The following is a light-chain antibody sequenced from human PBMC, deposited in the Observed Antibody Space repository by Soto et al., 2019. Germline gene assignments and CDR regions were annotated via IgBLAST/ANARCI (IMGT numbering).Light chain of an antibody. CDR2: EVN. Sequence: QSVLTQPPSASGSPGQSVAIFCTGTSSDVGAYNYVSWYQQHPGKAPKLMIYEVNKRPSGVPDRFSGSKSGNTASLTVSGLQDEDEADYYCSSYAGSSNVFGTGTKLTVL. J-gene: IGLJ1*01. CDR3: SSYAGSSNV. CDR1: SSDVGAYNY. V-gene: IGLV2-8*01.